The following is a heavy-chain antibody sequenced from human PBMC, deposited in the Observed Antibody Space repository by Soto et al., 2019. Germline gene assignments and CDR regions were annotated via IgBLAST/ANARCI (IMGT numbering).Heavy chain of an antibody. D-gene: IGHD3-3*01. V-gene: IGHV1-69*13. Sequence: SVKVSCKASGGTFSSYAISWVRQAPGQGLEWMGGIIPIFGTANYAQKFQGRVTITADESTSTAYMELSSLRSEDTAVYYCAVTRDFWSGNDALDIWGQGTMVTVSS. CDR3: AVTRDFWSGNDALDI. CDR2: IIPIFGTA. CDR1: GGTFSSYA. J-gene: IGHJ3*02.